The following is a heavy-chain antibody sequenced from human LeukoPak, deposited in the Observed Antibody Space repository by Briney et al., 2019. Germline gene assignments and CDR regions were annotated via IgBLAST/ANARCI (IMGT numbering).Heavy chain of an antibody. CDR3: ASRYSSSWYVLDY. V-gene: IGHV3-30-3*01. D-gene: IGHD6-13*01. Sequence: GGSLRLSCAASGFTFSSYAMHWVRQAPGKGLEWVAVISYDGSNKDYADSVKGRFTISRDNSKNTLYLQMNSLRVEDTAVYYCASRYSSSWYVLDYWGQGTLVTVS. J-gene: IGHJ4*02. CDR2: ISYDGSNK. CDR1: GFTFSSYA.